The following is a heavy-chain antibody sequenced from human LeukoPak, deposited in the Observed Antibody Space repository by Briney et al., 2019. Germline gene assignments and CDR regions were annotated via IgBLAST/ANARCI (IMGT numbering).Heavy chain of an antibody. D-gene: IGHD2-21*02. Sequence: PGGSLRLSCAASGFNFSNYAMHWVRQAPGKGLEWVSGVSWNSGSIGYADSVKGRFTISRDNAKNSLYLQMNSLRAEDTALYYCAKDSSVVTAIPGYYFDYWGQGTLVTVSS. CDR2: VSWNSGSI. CDR1: GFNFSNYA. CDR3: AKDSSVVTAIPGYYFDY. J-gene: IGHJ4*02. V-gene: IGHV3-9*01.